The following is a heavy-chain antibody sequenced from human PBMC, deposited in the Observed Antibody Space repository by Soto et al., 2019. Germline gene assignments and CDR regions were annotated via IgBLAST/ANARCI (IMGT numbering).Heavy chain of an antibody. CDR3: ARVGDTYCPSGNCYKVHYYYHYGLDV. CDR1: GYTFASYG. D-gene: IGHD2-2*02. Sequence: VQLVQSGAEVKKPGASVKVSCKASGYTFASYGLSWVRQAPGQGLEWMGWISGYNGNTNYAQKFQGRITMTTDASTSTAYMELRSLRSDDAAVYYCARVGDTYCPSGNCYKVHYYYHYGLDVWGQGTTVTVSS. CDR2: ISGYNGNT. V-gene: IGHV1-18*04. J-gene: IGHJ6*02.